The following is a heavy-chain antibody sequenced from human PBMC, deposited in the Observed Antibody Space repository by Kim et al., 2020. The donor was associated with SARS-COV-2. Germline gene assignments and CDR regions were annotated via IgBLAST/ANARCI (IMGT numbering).Heavy chain of an antibody. CDR3: ARVTYYYDSSGFIGFDP. CDR1: GGSISSSNW. V-gene: IGHV4-4*02. J-gene: IGHJ5*02. CDR2: IYHSGST. Sequence: SETLSLTCAVSGGSISSSNWWSWVRQPPGTGLEWIGEIYHSGSTNYNPSLKSRVTISVDKSKNQFSLKLSSVTAADTAVYYCARVTYYYDSSGFIGFDPWGQGTLVTVSS. D-gene: IGHD3-22*01.